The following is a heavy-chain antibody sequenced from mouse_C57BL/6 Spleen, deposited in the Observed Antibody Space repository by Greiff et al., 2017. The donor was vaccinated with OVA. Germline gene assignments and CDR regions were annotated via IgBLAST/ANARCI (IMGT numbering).Heavy chain of an antibody. J-gene: IGHJ4*01. CDR3: AREGYSNYEGGY. Sequence: VQLQQPGAELVKPGASVKLSCKASGYTFTSYWMHWVKQRPGQGLEWIGMIHPNSGSTNYNEKFKSKATLTVDKSSSTAYMQLNSLTSEDSAVYYCAREGYSNYEGGYWGQGTSVTVSS. V-gene: IGHV1-64*01. CDR1: GYTFTSYW. D-gene: IGHD2-5*01. CDR2: IHPNSGST.